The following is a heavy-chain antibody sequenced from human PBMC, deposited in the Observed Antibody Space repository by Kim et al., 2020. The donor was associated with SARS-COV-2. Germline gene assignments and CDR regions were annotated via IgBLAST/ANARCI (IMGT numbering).Heavy chain of an antibody. CDR2: INPNSGGT. Sequence: ASVKVSCKASGYTFTGYYMHWVRQAPGQGLEWMGWINPNSGGTNYAQKFQGWVTMTRDTSISTAYMELSRLRSDDTAVYYCARGEPSSVRGQYGMDVWGQGTTVTVSS. CDR1: GYTFTGYY. D-gene: IGHD3-10*02. CDR3: ARGEPSSVRGQYGMDV. V-gene: IGHV1-2*04. J-gene: IGHJ6*02.